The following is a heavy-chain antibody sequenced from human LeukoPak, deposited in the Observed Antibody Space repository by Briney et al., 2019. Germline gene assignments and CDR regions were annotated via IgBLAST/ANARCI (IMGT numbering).Heavy chain of an antibody. CDR3: AKDGGTHFDH. V-gene: IGHV3-9*01. Sequence: GGSLRLSCAASGFTFDDYAMHWVRQAPGKGLEWVSGISWNSGSIGCADSVKGRFTISRDNAQNSLTLHMNTLRADDTAVYYCAKDGGTHFDHWGQGTLVTVSS. J-gene: IGHJ4*02. CDR2: ISWNSGSI. D-gene: IGHD1-26*01. CDR1: GFTFDDYA.